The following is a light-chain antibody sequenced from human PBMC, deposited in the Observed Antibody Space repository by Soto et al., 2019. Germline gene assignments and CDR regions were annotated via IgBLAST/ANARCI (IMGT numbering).Light chain of an antibody. V-gene: IGKV1-5*03. CDR2: KAS. Sequence: DIQMTQSPSTLSASVGDRVTITCRASQSISTWLAWYQQAPGKAPKLLIYKASSLESGVPSRFSGSGSGTEFTLTSSSLQPDDFATYYCQQYHTYWTFGQGTKVEI. J-gene: IGKJ1*01. CDR1: QSISTW. CDR3: QQYHTYWT.